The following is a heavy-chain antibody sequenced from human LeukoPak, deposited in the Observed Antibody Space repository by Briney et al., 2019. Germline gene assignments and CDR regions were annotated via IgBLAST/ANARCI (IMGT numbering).Heavy chain of an antibody. CDR3: ARVAYGNNATPFDH. V-gene: IGHV1-2*06. Sequence: GASVTVSCKASGYIFTDYYIHWVRQAPGQGPEWMGRINPNSGDTDSAQKFQGRVTITRVTSITTVYMEMRRLTSDDTAVYYCARVAYGNNATPFDHWGQGTLVIVSS. J-gene: IGHJ4*02. CDR2: INPNSGDT. CDR1: GYIFTDYY. D-gene: IGHD4-11*01.